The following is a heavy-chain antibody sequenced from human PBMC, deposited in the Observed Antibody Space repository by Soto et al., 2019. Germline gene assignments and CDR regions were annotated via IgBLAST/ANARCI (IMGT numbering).Heavy chain of an antibody. V-gene: IGHV4-34*01. Sequence: QVQLQQWGAGLLKPSETLSLTCAVYGGSFSGYYWSWIRQPPGKGLEWIGEINHSGSTNYNPSLKRRATISVDTSKNPFSLKLSSVTAADTAVYYCARGVGAYPFDYWGQGTLVTVSS. J-gene: IGHJ4*02. CDR2: INHSGST. CDR1: GGSFSGYY. D-gene: IGHD3-16*01. CDR3: ARGVGAYPFDY.